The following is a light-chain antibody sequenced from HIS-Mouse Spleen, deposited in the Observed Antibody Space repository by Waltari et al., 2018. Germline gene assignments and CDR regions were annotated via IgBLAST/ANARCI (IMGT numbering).Light chain of an antibody. CDR2: RVS. CDR1: NIGSKN. J-gene: IGLJ3*02. V-gene: IGLV3-9*01. Sequence: SYELTQPLSVSVALGQTARITCGGNNIGSKNVHWYQQKPGQAPVLVIYRVSNRPSGIPGRFAGSNWGNKGNLTISRAQAGDEADYYGQVWDSSTAWVFGGGTKLTVL. CDR3: QVWDSSTAWV.